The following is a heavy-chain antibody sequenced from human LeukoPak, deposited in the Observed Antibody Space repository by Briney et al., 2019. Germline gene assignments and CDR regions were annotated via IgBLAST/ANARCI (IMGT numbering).Heavy chain of an antibody. CDR3: AADGGYQLLRHYYYGMDV. V-gene: IGHV1-58*02. J-gene: IGHJ6*04. D-gene: IGHD2-2*01. CDR1: GYTFTSYG. Sequence: ASVKVSCKASGYTFTSYGISWVRQARGQRLEWIGWIVVGSGNTNYAQKFQERVTITRDMSTSTAYMELSSLRSEDTAVYYCAADGGYQLLRHYYYGMDVWGKGTTVTVSS. CDR2: IVVGSGNT.